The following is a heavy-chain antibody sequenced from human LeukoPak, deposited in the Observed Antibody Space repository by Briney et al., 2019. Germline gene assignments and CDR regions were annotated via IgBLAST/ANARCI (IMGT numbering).Heavy chain of an antibody. J-gene: IGHJ4*02. V-gene: IGHV3-30*18. D-gene: IGHD3-16*01. Sequence: PGGSLRLSWVASGFTFSSDGMHWVRQAPGKGLEWVAVISSDGKTEIYADSVRGRFTISRDNSKGTHYLQMNSLRSEDTAVYYCAKAQPTLITRSFDCWGQGALVSSSS. CDR1: GFTFSSDG. CDR3: AKAQPTLITRSFDC. CDR2: ISSDGKTE.